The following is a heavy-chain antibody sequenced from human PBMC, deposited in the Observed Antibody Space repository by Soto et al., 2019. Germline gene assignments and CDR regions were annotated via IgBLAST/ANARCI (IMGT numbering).Heavy chain of an antibody. D-gene: IGHD6-13*01. CDR3: ARELPPAPGSFREDALDI. CDR2: IIPIFGTT. Sequence: QVQVVQSGAELKKPGSSVKVSCQASGGTFSNYAISWVRQAPGQGLEWMGKIIPIFGTTNYAQNFRGRVTITADEYTTTAYMELSSLRSDDTALYYCARELPPAPGSFREDALDIWGQGTMITVSS. CDR1: GGTFSNYA. J-gene: IGHJ3*02. V-gene: IGHV1-69*15.